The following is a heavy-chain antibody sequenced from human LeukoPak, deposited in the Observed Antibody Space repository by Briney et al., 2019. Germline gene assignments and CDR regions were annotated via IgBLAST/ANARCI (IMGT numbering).Heavy chain of an antibody. J-gene: IGHJ6*03. CDR1: GGSFSGYY. CDR2: INHSGST. Sequence: PSETLSLTCAVYGGSFSGYYWSWIRQPPEKGLEWIGEINHSGSTNYNPSLKSRVTISVDTSKNQFSLKLSSVTAADTAVYYCARLRMVRGVIISTYYYYYYMDVWGKGTTVTISS. V-gene: IGHV4-34*01. D-gene: IGHD3-10*01. CDR3: ARLRMVRGVIISTYYYYYYMDV.